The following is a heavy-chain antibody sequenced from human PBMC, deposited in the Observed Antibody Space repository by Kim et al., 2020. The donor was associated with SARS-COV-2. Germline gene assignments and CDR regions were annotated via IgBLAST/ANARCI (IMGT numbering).Heavy chain of an antibody. CDR3: ARVEYSYGYLTYYYFDY. CDR2: IYYSGST. J-gene: IGHJ4*02. CDR1: GGSISSYY. Sequence: SETLSLTCTVSGGSISSYYWSWIRQPPGKGLEWIGYIYYSGSTNYNPSLKSRVTISVDTSKNQFSLKLSSVTAADTAVYYCARVEYSYGYLTYYYFDYWGQGTLVTVSS. D-gene: IGHD5-18*01. V-gene: IGHV4-59*01.